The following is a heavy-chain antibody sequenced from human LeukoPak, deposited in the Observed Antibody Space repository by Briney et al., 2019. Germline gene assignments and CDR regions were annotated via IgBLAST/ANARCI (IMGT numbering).Heavy chain of an antibody. CDR1: GYTFTSYG. D-gene: IGHD3-22*01. CDR3: ARSYYYDSSGYYYSIWFDP. J-gene: IGHJ5*02. Sequence: ASVKVSCKASGYTFTSYGISWVRQAPGQGLEWMGWISAYNGNTNYAQKLQGRVTMTTDTSTSTAYMELRNLRSDDTAVYYCARSYYYDSSGYYYSIWFDPWGQGTLVTVSS. V-gene: IGHV1-18*01. CDR2: ISAYNGNT.